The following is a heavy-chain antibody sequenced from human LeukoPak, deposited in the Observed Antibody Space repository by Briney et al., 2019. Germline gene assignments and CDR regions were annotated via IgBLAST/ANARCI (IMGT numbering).Heavy chain of an antibody. CDR1: GDSVSSKSAS. CDR3: SRDPVWGSA. CDR2: TYYRSKWYN. Sequence: SQTLSPTCAISGDSVSSKSASWNWIRQSPSRGLEWLGRTYYRSKWYNEYAVSVKSRITINPGTSKNQFSLQLNSVTPEDTAVYYCSRDPVWGSAWGQGTLVTVSS. D-gene: IGHD7-27*01. J-gene: IGHJ5*02. V-gene: IGHV6-1*01.